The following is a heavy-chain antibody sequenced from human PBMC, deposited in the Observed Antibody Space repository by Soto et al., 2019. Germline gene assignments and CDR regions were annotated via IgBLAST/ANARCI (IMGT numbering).Heavy chain of an antibody. J-gene: IGHJ6*02. CDR1: GGSVSSGSYY. CDR2: IYYSGST. D-gene: IGHD3-10*01. CDR3: ATQPSGDYYYYGMDV. V-gene: IGHV4-61*01. Sequence: SETLSLTCTVSGGSVSSGSYYWSWIRQPPGKGLEWIGYIYYSGSTNYNPSLKSRVTISVDTSKNPFSLKLSSVTAADTAVYYCATQPSGDYYYYGMDVWGQGTTVTVSS.